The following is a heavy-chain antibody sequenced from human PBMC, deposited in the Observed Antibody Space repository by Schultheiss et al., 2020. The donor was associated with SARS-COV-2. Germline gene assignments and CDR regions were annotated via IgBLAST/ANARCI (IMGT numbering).Heavy chain of an antibody. CDR3: ARHWARSYSPGGHWFDP. Sequence: GESLKISCAASGFTFSSYAMSWVRQAPGKGLEWVSAISGSGGSTYYADSVKGRFTISRDNSKNTLYLQMNSLRAEDTAVYYCARHWARSYSPGGHWFDPWGQGTLVTVSS. J-gene: IGHJ5*02. CDR2: ISGSGGST. CDR1: GFTFSSYA. V-gene: IGHV3-23*01. D-gene: IGHD1-26*01.